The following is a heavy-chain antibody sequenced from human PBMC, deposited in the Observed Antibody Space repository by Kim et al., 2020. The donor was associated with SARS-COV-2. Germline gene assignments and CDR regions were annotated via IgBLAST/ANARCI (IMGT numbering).Heavy chain of an antibody. CDR2: GTTI. Sequence: GTTIYYADSVKGRFTISRDNAKNSLFLQMSALSADDTAVYHCARERGVYDYWGQGTLVTVSS. J-gene: IGHJ4*02. CDR3: ARERGVYDY. V-gene: IGHV3-48*03.